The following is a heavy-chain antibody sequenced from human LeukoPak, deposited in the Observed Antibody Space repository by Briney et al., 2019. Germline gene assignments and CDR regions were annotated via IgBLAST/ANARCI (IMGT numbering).Heavy chain of an antibody. CDR3: ARGRRYAAAAGPRTFDY. CDR1: GGSVSSGSYY. J-gene: IGHJ4*02. D-gene: IGHD6-13*01. V-gene: IGHV4-61*01. CDR2: IYYSGST. Sequence: PSETLSLTCTVSGGSVSSGSYYWSWIRQPPGKGLEWIGYIYYSGSTNYNPSLKSRVTISVDTSKNQFSLKLSSVTAADTAVYYCARGRRYAAAAGPRTFDYWGQGTLVTVSS.